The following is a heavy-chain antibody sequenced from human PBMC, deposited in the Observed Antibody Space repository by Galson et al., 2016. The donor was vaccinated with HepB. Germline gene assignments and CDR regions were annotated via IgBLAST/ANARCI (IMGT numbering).Heavy chain of an antibody. D-gene: IGHD2-15*01. V-gene: IGHV4-30-4*01. Sequence: SLTCTVSGGSISSGDYYWSWIRQPPGKGLEWIGYIYDIGGTYYNPSLKSRVSISKHTSRNQFSLKLSSVTAADTAVYYCARGRYCSGVTCYSSSAFRYFDLWGRGTLVTVSS. CDR2: IYDIGGT. J-gene: IGHJ2*01. CDR3: ARGRYCSGVTCYSSSAFRYFDL. CDR1: GGSISSGDYY.